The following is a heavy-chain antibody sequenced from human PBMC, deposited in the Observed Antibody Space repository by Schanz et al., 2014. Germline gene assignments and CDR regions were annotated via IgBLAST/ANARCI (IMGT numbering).Heavy chain of an antibody. Sequence: EEQLLESGGGLVQPGGSLRLSCAASGFTFSNYGMAWVRQAPGKGLEWVSGISKSGETTYYADSVKGRFTISRDSSKNTLFLQMNSLRPEDTAVYYCRLWFGELYYGMDVWGQGTTVTVSS. J-gene: IGHJ6*02. D-gene: IGHD3-10*01. V-gene: IGHV3-23*01. CDR2: ISKSGETT. CDR3: RLWFGELYYGMDV. CDR1: GFTFSNYG.